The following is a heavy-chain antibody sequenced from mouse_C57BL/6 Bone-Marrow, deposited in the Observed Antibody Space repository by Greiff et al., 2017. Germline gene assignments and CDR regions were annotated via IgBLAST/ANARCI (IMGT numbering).Heavy chain of an antibody. CDR2: IDPSDSYT. V-gene: IGHV1-50*01. J-gene: IGHJ2*01. D-gene: IGHD1-1*01. CDR3: ANPTVDY. Sequence: QVQLQQPGAELVKPGASVKLSCKASGYTFTSYWMQWVKQRPGQGLEWIGEIDPSDSYTNYNQKFKGKATLTVDTPSSTAYMQLSSLTSEDSAVYYCANPTVDYWGQGTTLTVSS. CDR1: GYTFTSYW.